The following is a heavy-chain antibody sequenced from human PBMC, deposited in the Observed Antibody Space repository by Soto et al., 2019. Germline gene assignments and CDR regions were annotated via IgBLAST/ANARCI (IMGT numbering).Heavy chain of an antibody. CDR1: GFTFSSYA. CDR3: ASSIVVVTSVDY. V-gene: IGHV3-30-3*01. J-gene: IGHJ4*02. Sequence: SLRLSCAASGFTFSSYATHWVRQAPGKGLEWVAGISYDGSNKYYADSVKGRFTISRDNSKNTLYLQMNSLRAEDTAVYYCASSIVVVTSVDYWGQGTLVTVYS. CDR2: ISYDGSNK. D-gene: IGHD3-22*01.